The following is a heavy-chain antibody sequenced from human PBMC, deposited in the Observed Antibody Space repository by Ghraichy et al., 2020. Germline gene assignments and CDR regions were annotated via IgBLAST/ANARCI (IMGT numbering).Heavy chain of an antibody. V-gene: IGHV3-7*01. D-gene: IGHD3-22*01. J-gene: IGHJ6*02. CDR1: GFTFSSYW. Sequence: GGSLRLSCAASGFTFSSYWMTWVRQAPGKGLEWVANIKQDGSERYYVDSVKGRFTISRDTAKNSLYLQINSLRAEDTAVFYCARGHSSAYSLYPAMDACGQGTTVTVSS. CDR2: IKQDGSER. CDR3: ARGHSSAYSLYPAMDA.